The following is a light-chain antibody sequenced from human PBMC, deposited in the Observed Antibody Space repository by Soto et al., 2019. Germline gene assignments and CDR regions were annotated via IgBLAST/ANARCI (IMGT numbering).Light chain of an antibody. V-gene: IGKV3-20*01. CDR2: GTS. CDR3: QQYGSPRT. J-gene: IGKJ1*01. CDR1: QSVSTY. Sequence: EIVLTQSPATLSLSPGARATLSCRASQSVSTYLAWFQQKPGQAPRLLIHGTSNRATGIPDRFSGSGSGTDSTLTIRRLEPEDFAVYYCQQYGSPRTFGQGTKVDIK.